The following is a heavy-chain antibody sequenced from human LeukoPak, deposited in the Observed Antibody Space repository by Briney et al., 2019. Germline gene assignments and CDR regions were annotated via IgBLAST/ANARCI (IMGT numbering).Heavy chain of an antibody. V-gene: IGHV1-2*02. CDR3: ARDLPLSDAYDI. J-gene: IGHJ3*02. CDR2: IKPNSGDT. Sequence: ASVKVSCKASGYTFTGYSIHWVRQAPGQGLEWMGWIKPNSGDTNYAQNSLGRVTMTRDTAISTVYMELSRLRSDDTAVYYRARDLPLSDAYDIWGQGTMVTVSS. CDR1: GYTFTGYS.